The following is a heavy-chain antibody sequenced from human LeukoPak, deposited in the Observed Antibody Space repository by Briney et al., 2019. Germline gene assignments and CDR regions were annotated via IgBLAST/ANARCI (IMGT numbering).Heavy chain of an antibody. V-gene: IGHV4-59*01. J-gene: IGHJ6*03. Sequence: SETLSLTCTVSGGSISSYYWSWIRQPPGKGLEWIGYIYYSGSTNYNPSLKSRVTISVDTSKNQFSLKLSSVTAADTAVYYCAKSTVVTPVVYYYYMDVWGKGTAVTVSS. D-gene: IGHD4-23*01. CDR1: GGSISSYY. CDR3: AKSTVVTPVVYYYYMDV. CDR2: IYYSGST.